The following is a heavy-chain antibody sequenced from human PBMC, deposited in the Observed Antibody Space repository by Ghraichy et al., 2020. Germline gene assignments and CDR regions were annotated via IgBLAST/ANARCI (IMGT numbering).Heavy chain of an antibody. CDR1: GGSISSSSYY. CDR3: AIMTTVIIDY. CDR2: IYYSGST. J-gene: IGHJ4*02. Sequence: SETLSLTCTVSGGSISSSSYYWGWIRQPPGKGLEWIGSIYYSGSTYYNPSLKSRVTISVDTSKNQFSLKLSSVTAADTAVYYCAIMTTVIIDYWGQGTLVTVSS. D-gene: IGHD4-17*01. V-gene: IGHV4-39*01.